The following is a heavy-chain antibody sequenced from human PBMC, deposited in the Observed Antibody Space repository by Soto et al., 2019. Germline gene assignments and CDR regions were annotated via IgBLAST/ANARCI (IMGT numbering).Heavy chain of an antibody. Sequence: QVQLQESGPGLVKPSETLSLTCTVSGGSISSYYWSWIRQPPGKGLEWIGYIYYSGSTNYNPSLKSRVTISVDTSKNQFSLKLSSVTAADTAVYYCARSATAGTIGGDWFDPWGQGTLVTVSS. J-gene: IGHJ5*02. CDR3: ARSATAGTIGGDWFDP. D-gene: IGHD6-19*01. V-gene: IGHV4-59*01. CDR2: IYYSGST. CDR1: GGSISSYY.